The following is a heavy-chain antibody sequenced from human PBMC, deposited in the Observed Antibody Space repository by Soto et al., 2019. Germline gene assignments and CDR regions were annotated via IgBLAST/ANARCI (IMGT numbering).Heavy chain of an antibody. V-gene: IGHV3-21*01. Sequence: GSLSLSCRSSGCTFRTYTMNWVRQAPGNGLEWVSGIRGFSPYTFYAESVKGRFTISRDNAKNSLYLQMNSLRAEDTAVYYCARDRGYDAHDYYYNAMDVWGQGTTVTVSS. J-gene: IGHJ6*02. CDR1: GCTFRTYT. CDR3: ARDRGYDAHDYYYNAMDV. CDR2: IRGFSPYT. D-gene: IGHD2-15*01.